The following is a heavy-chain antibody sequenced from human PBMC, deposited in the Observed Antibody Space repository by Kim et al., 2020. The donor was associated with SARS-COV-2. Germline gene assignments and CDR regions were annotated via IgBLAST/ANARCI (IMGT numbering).Heavy chain of an antibody. V-gene: IGHV3-23*01. J-gene: IGHJ6*02. CDR3: AKDRGLGYWYYGMDV. D-gene: IGHD6-19*01. Sequence: SLQGRFTSSRDNSKNTLYLQMTSLRAEDTAVYYCAKDRGLGYWYYGMDVWGQGTTVTVSS.